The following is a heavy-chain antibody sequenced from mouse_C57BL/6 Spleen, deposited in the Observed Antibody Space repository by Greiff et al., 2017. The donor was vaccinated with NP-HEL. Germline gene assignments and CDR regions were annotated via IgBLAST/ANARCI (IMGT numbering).Heavy chain of an antibody. CDR2: IDPEDGET. J-gene: IGHJ2*01. CDR1: GFNIKDYY. CDR3: ARIITTVVDLDY. V-gene: IGHV14-2*01. D-gene: IGHD1-1*01. Sequence: EVKLMESGAELVKPGASVKLSCTASGFNIKDYYMHWVKQRTEQGLEWIGRIDPEDGETKYAPKFQGKATITADTSSNTAYLQLSSLTSEDTAVYYCARIITTVVDLDYWGQGTTLTVSS.